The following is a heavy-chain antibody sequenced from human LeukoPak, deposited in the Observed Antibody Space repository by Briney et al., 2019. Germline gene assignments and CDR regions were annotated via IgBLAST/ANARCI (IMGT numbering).Heavy chain of an antibody. J-gene: IGHJ4*02. CDR1: GFTFSSYA. Sequence: GGSLRLSCAASGFTFSSYAMSWVRQAPGKGLEWVSALSGSGGSTYYADSVKGRFTISRDNSKNTLYLQMNSLRAEDTAVYYCAKREPYYYGSGSYARFDYWGQGTLVTVSS. D-gene: IGHD3-10*01. V-gene: IGHV3-23*01. CDR2: LSGSGGST. CDR3: AKREPYYYGSGSYARFDY.